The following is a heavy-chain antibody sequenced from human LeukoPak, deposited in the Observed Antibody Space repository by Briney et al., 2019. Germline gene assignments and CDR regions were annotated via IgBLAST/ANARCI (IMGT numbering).Heavy chain of an antibody. CDR2: IYTSGST. D-gene: IGHD2-15*01. Sequence: PSETLTLTCTVSGGSISSGSYYWSWIRQPAGKGLEWIGRIYTSGSTNYNPSLKSRVTISVDRSKNQFSLKLSSVTAADTAVYYCARGGHYCSGGSCSPPVWFDPWGQGTLVTVSS. V-gene: IGHV4-61*02. J-gene: IGHJ5*02. CDR1: GGSISSGSYY. CDR3: ARGGHYCSGGSCSPPVWFDP.